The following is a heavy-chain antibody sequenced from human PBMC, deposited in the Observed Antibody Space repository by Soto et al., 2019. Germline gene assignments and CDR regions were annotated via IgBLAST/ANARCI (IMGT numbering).Heavy chain of an antibody. CDR3: ASMIGDPVLSFDS. V-gene: IGHV4-59*01. CDR2: IFYSGST. Sequence: QVQLQESGPGLVKPSETLSLTCTVSGGSISSYYWSWIRQPPGKGLEWIGFIFYSGSTSYNPSLMSRVTLSVDTSEYQFSLKLNSVTAADTAVYYCASMIGDPVLSFDSWGQGTLVAVSS. D-gene: IGHD3-10*02. J-gene: IGHJ5*01. CDR1: GGSISSYY.